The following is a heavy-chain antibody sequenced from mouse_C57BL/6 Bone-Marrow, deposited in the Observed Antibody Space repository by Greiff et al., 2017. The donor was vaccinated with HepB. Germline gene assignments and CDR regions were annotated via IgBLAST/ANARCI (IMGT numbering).Heavy chain of an antibody. CDR1: GFTFSSYG. CDR3: ARHPSTMVTSWFAY. Sequence: EVKLVESGGDLVKPGGSLKLSCAASGFTFSSYGMSWVRQTPDKRLEWVATISSGGSYTYYPDSVKGRFTISRDNAKNTLYLQMSSLKSEDTAMYYCARHPSTMVTSWFAYWGQGTLFTVSA. J-gene: IGHJ3*01. V-gene: IGHV5-6*01. CDR2: ISSGGSYT. D-gene: IGHD2-2*01.